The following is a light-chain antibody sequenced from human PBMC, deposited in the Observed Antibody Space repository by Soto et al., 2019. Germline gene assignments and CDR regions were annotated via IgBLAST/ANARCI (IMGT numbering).Light chain of an antibody. CDR3: EQYNNWPPLT. V-gene: IGKV3-15*01. CDR1: QSVSSN. CDR2: GAS. J-gene: IGKJ4*01. Sequence: EIVMTQSPATLSVSPGERATLSCRASQSVSSNLAWYQQKPGQAPRLLIYGASTRATGIPASFSGSGSGTEFTLNISSLQSEDFAVYYCEQYNNWPPLTFGGGNKVEIK.